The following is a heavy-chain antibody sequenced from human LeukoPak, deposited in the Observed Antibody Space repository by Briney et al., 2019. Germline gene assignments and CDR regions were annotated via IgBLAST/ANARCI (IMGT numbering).Heavy chain of an antibody. CDR2: INPNSGGT. Sequence: APVKVSCKASGYTFSAYYIHWVRQAPGQGLEWMGWINPNSGGTYSAQKFQGRVTMTRDTSISTAYMELSRLRPDDTAVYYCARAPNDAFDIWGQGTMVTVSS. V-gene: IGHV1-2*02. CDR1: GYTFSAYY. J-gene: IGHJ3*02. CDR3: ARAPNDAFDI.